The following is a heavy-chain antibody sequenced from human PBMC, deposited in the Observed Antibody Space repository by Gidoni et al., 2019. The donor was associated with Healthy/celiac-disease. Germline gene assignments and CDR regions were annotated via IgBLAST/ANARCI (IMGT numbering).Heavy chain of an antibody. V-gene: IGHV3-23*01. Sequence: EVQLLESGGGLVQPGGSLRLSCAASGFTFSSYSMSWVRQAPGKGLEWVSAISGSGGSTYYADSVKCRFTISRDNSKNTLYLQMNSLRAEDTAVYYCAKDRQVRYSYGCGSFGGQGTLVTVSS. CDR2: ISGSGGST. CDR1: GFTFSSYS. D-gene: IGHD5-18*01. CDR3: AKDRQVRYSYGCGSF. J-gene: IGHJ4*02.